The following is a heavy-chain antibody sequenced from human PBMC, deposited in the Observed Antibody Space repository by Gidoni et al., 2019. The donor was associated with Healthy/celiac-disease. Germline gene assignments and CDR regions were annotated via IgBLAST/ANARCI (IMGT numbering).Heavy chain of an antibody. V-gene: IGHV4-61*02. Sequence: QVQLQESGPGLEKPSQTPSLTCTVSGGSISSGSYYWSWIRQPAGKGLEWIGRIYPKGSTNYNPSLKRRVTISVDTSKNQFSLKLSSVTAADTAVYYCAKYGNWNYGPYYFDYWGQGTLVTVSS. J-gene: IGHJ4*02. CDR3: AKYGNWNYGPYYFDY. CDR2: IYPKGST. CDR1: GGSISSGSYY. D-gene: IGHD1-7*01.